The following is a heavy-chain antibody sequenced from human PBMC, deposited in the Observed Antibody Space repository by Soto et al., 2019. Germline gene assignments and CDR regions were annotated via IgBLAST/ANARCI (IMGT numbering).Heavy chain of an antibody. CDR1: GYSISSGSY. J-gene: IGHJ4*01. CDR2: IYHGGTT. D-gene: IGHD6-19*01. CDR3: ARVHVMVVAGSTFDY. Sequence: SETLSLTCTVFGYSISSGSYWAWIRQPPGKGPEWIASIYHGGTTFYNPSLKSRIAISVDTSNNQFSLKLTSVTAADTAVYYCARVHVMVVAGSTFDYWGHGTLVTVSS. V-gene: IGHV4-38-2*02.